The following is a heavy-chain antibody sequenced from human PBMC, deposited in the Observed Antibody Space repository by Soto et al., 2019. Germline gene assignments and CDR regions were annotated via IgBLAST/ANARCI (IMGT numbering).Heavy chain of an antibody. CDR2: ISSGSGTI. J-gene: IGHJ4*02. Sequence: EVQLVESGGGLIQPGGSLRLSCAASGFIFSTYNMNWVRQAPGKGLEWVSYISSGSGTIYYADSVKGRFTTSRDNAKNSLYLQMNSLRDEDTAVYYCARTSSSWFSFDYWGQGSLVTVSS. CDR3: ARTSSSWFSFDY. CDR1: GFIFSTYN. V-gene: IGHV3-48*02. D-gene: IGHD6-13*01.